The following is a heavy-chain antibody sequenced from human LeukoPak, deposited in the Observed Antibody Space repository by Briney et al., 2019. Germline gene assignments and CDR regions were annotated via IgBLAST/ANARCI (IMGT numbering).Heavy chain of an antibody. Sequence: GGSLRLSCAASGFTFSSYGMHWVRQAPGKGLEWVAFIRYDGSNKYYADSVKGRFTISRDNSKNTLYLQMNSLRAEDTAVYHCAKGKVADTIVGAITGAFDIWGQGTMVTVSS. CDR1: GFTFSSYG. CDR3: AKGKVADTIVGAITGAFDI. J-gene: IGHJ3*02. D-gene: IGHD1-26*01. V-gene: IGHV3-30*02. CDR2: IRYDGSNK.